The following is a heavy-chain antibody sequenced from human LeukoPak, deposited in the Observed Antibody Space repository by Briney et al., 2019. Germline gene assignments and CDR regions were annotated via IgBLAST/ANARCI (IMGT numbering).Heavy chain of an antibody. V-gene: IGHV1-2*02. CDR1: GYTFTGYY. Sequence: GASVKVSCKASGYTFTGYYMHWVRQAPGQGLEWMGWINPNSGGTNYAQKFQGRVTMTRDTSISTAYMELSGLRSDDTAVYYCARDDDSSGYLHYFDYWGQGTLVTVSS. D-gene: IGHD3-22*01. CDR3: ARDDDSSGYLHYFDY. J-gene: IGHJ4*02. CDR2: INPNSGGT.